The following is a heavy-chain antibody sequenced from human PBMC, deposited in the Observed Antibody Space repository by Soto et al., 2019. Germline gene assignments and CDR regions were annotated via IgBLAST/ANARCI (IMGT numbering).Heavy chain of an antibody. J-gene: IGHJ4*02. CDR2: ISYDGSSK. D-gene: IGHD6-19*01. CDR3: AKSGLGGWYLEY. CDR1: EFTFSSYG. V-gene: IGHV3-30*18. Sequence: VGPLRHSCTASEFTFSSYGMHWVSKTPGKGLEWVAVISYDGSSKYYADSVKGRFTISRGNSKNTLYLQMNSLRAEDTAVYYCAKSGLGGWYLEYWGQGTLVTVSS.